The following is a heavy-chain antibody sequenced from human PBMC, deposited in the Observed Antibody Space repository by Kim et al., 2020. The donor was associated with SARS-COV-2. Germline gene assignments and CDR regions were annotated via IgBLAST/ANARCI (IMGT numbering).Heavy chain of an antibody. CDR1: GGSISSYY. V-gene: IGHV4-4*07. D-gene: IGHD4-4*01. Sequence: SETLSLTCTVSGGSISSYYWSWIRQPAGKGLEWIGRIYTSGSTNYNPSLKSRVTMSVDTSKNQFSLKLSSVTAADTAVYYCARGAHTVTPRGVFDYWGQGTLVTVSS. CDR2: IYTSGST. CDR3: ARGAHTVTPRGVFDY. J-gene: IGHJ4*02.